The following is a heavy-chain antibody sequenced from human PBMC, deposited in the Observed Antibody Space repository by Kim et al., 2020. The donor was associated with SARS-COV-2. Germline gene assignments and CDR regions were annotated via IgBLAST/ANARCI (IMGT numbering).Heavy chain of an antibody. D-gene: IGHD6-19*01. Sequence: NHADSVKGRITISRDNAKNTLYLQMNSLRAEDTAVYYCARERSGGWYADYWGQGTLVTVSS. V-gene: IGHV3-74*01. CDR3: ARERSGGWYADY. J-gene: IGHJ4*02.